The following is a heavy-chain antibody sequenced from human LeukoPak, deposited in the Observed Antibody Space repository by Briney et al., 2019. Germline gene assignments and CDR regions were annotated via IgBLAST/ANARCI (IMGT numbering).Heavy chain of an antibody. D-gene: IGHD2-21*02. Sequence: GGSLRLSCAASGFTFSNYAMDWVRQAPGKGLEWVSGISTSGVSTYHAGSVKGRFTISRDNSKNTLYLQMNSLRAEDTAVYYCAKESCQETGGDCYSPVDYWGQGTLVTVSS. V-gene: IGHV3-23*01. J-gene: IGHJ4*02. CDR1: GFTFSNYA. CDR3: AKESCQETGGDCYSPVDY. CDR2: ISTSGVST.